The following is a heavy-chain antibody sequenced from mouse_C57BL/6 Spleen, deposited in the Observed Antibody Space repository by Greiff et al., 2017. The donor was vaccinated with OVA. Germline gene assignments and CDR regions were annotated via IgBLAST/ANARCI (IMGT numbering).Heavy chain of an antibody. Sequence: EVQLQESGPGLVKPSQSLSLTCSVTGYSITSGYYWNWIRQFPGNKLEWMGYISYDGSNNYNPSLKNRISITRDTSKNQFFLKLNSVTTEDTATYYCAREGEANWDARFAYWGQGTLVTVSA. V-gene: IGHV3-6*01. D-gene: IGHD4-1*01. CDR3: AREGEANWDARFAY. J-gene: IGHJ3*01. CDR2: ISYDGSN. CDR1: GYSITSGYY.